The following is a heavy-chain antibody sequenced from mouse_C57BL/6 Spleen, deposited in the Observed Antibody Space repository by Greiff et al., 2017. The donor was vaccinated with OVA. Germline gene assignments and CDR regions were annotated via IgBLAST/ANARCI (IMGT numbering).Heavy chain of an antibody. Sequence: EVKLEESEGALVQPGSSMKLSCTASGFTFSDYYMAWVRQVPEKGLEWVANINYDGSSTYYLDSLKSRFIISRDNAKNILYLQMSSLKSEDTATYYCARDGGSSYLWYFDVWGTGTTVTVSS. J-gene: IGHJ1*03. CDR1: GFTFSDYY. V-gene: IGHV5-16*01. CDR2: INYDGSST. CDR3: ARDGGSSYLWYFDV. D-gene: IGHD1-1*01.